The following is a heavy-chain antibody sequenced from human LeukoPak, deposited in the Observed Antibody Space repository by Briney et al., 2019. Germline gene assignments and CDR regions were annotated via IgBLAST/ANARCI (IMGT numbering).Heavy chain of an antibody. CDR3: AKRGLQYSSSYGFFDS. V-gene: IGHV4-59*08. CDR2: IYYSGST. CDR1: GGSISSYY. Sequence: SETLSLTCTVSGGSISSYYWSWIRQPPGKGLEWIGYIYYSGSTNYNPSLKSRVTISVDTSKNQFSLKLSSVTAADTAVYYCAKRGLQYSSSYGFFDSWGHGSLVIVSS. D-gene: IGHD6-6*01. J-gene: IGHJ5*01.